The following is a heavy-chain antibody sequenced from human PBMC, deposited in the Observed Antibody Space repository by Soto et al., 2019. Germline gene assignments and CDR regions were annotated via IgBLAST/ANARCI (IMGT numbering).Heavy chain of an antibody. CDR3: ARGGIEDIVVVVAATPLDY. CDR2: ISSSSSYI. D-gene: IGHD2-15*01. V-gene: IGHV3-21*01. Sequence: EVQLVESGGSLVKPGGSLRLSCAASGFTFSSYSMNWVRQAPGKGLEWVSSISSSSSYIYYADSVKGRFTISRDNAKNSLYLQMNSLRPDDTAVYYCARGGIEDIVVVVAATPLDYWGQGTLVTVSS. CDR1: GFTFSSYS. J-gene: IGHJ4*02.